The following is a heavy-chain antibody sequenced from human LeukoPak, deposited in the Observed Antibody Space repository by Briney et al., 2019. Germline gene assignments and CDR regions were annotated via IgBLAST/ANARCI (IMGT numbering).Heavy chain of an antibody. V-gene: IGHV3-49*04. D-gene: IGHD2-21*01. Sequence: GGSLRLSCTCSGFSFGDYGMSWVRQAPGKGPEWLGFIRTAPYGGATEYAASVQGRFTITRDDSKSIAYLQMDSLETEDTAVYHCTRLHIVGRTYFDYWGQGTLVTVSS. J-gene: IGHJ4*02. CDR2: IRTAPYGGAT. CDR1: GFSFGDYG. CDR3: TRLHIVGRTYFDY.